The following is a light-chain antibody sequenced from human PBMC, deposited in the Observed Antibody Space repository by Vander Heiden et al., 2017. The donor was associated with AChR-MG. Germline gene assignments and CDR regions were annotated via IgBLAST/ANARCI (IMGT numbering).Light chain of an antibody. V-gene: IGKV1-5*03. CDR3: QQYNSDSPSWT. Sequence: DIQMTQSPSTLSASVGDRVTITCRASQSISSWLAWYQQKPWKAPKLLIYKASSLESGVPSRFSGSGSGTEFTLTISSLQPDDFATYYCQQYNSDSPSWTFGQGTKVEIK. CDR1: QSISSW. J-gene: IGKJ1*01. CDR2: KAS.